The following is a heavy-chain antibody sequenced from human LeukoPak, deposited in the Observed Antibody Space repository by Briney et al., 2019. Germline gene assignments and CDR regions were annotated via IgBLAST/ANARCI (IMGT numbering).Heavy chain of an antibody. J-gene: IGHJ6*03. V-gene: IGHV1-2*02. D-gene: IGHD4-23*01. Sequence: GASVKVSCKASGYTFTGYYMHWVRQAPGQGLEWMGWINPNSGGTNYAQKFQGRVTMTRDTSISTAYMELSRLRSDDTAVYYCARLRWNKGPEGYYYYYMDVWGKGTTVTVSS. CDR1: GYTFTGYY. CDR2: INPNSGGT. CDR3: ARLRWNKGPEGYYYYYMDV.